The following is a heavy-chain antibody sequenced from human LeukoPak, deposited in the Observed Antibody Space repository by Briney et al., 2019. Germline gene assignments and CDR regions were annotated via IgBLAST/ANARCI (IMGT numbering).Heavy chain of an antibody. Sequence: SETLSLTCAVYGGSFSAYYWSWVRQPPGKGLEWIGEINHTGSTSYNPSLKSRVTISVDTSKNQFSLKLNSVTAANTAVYYCARDPRYSYGYGGLYFDYWGQGTLVTVSS. CDR3: ARDPRYSYGYGGLYFDY. CDR2: INHTGST. V-gene: IGHV4-34*01. D-gene: IGHD5-18*01. J-gene: IGHJ4*02. CDR1: GGSFSAYY.